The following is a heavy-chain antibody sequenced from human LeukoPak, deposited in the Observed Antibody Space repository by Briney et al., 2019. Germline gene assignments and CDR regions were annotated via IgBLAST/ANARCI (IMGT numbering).Heavy chain of an antibody. Sequence: ASVNVSCKASGYTFTSFGLNWVRQAPGQGLEWMSWISPYNGNTNYAQKFQGRVTLTTDRSTSTGYLELRSLSSDDTAVYFCARVKRFYDVLTGPHDYWGQGTLVTVSS. J-gene: IGHJ4*02. D-gene: IGHD3-9*01. CDR1: GYTFTSFG. CDR3: ARVKRFYDVLTGPHDY. V-gene: IGHV1-18*01. CDR2: ISPYNGNT.